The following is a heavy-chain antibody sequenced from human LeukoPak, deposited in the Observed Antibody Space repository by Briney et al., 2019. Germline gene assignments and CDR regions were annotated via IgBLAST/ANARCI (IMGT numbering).Heavy chain of an antibody. CDR2: ISSSSSYI. J-gene: IGHJ4*02. D-gene: IGHD4-17*01. Sequence: GGSLRLSCAASGFTFSSYSMNWVRQAPGKGLEWVSSISSSSSYIYYADSVKGRLTISRDNAKNSLYLQMNSLGAEDTAVYYCASGGITVTGFEYWGQGTLVTVSS. CDR1: GFTFSSYS. V-gene: IGHV3-21*01. CDR3: ASGGITVTGFEY.